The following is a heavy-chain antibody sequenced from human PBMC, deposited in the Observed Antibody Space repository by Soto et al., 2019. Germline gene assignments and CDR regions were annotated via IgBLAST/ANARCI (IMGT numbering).Heavy chain of an antibody. Sequence: QVQLVESGAEVKKPGASVKVSCKASGYSFTSYDINWVRQATGQGLEWMGWMNPNSGNTGYRQKFQGRVTMNRNTSLSTAYTELSSRSSEDTAVYYCAAVSMGGSSEDFQHWGQGTLV. J-gene: IGHJ1*01. V-gene: IGHV1-8*01. D-gene: IGHD6-6*01. CDR1: GYSFTSYD. CDR2: MNPNSGNT. CDR3: AAVSMGGSSEDFQH.